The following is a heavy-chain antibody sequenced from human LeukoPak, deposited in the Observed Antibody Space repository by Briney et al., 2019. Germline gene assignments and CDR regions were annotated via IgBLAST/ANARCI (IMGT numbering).Heavy chain of an antibody. J-gene: IGHJ6*03. V-gene: IGHV1-8*02. Sequence: ASVKVSCKASGYTFTSYGISWVRQAPGQGLEWMGWMNPNSGNTGYAQKFQGRVTMTRNTSISTAYMELSSLRSEDTAVYYCARALVRGVQPYYYYYYMDVWGKGTTVTVSS. CDR1: GYTFTSYG. CDR2: MNPNSGNT. CDR3: ARALVRGVQPYYYYYYMDV. D-gene: IGHD3-10*01.